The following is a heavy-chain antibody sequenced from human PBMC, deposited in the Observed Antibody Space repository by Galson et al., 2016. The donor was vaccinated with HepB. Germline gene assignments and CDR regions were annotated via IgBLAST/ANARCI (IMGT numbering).Heavy chain of an antibody. CDR3: ARLGWQPTGPLDY. D-gene: IGHD2-15*01. CDR2: VHYSGST. Sequence: SETLSLTCTVSGGSITTGIFYWGWIRQPPGKGLEWMGSVHYSGSTYYNPSLRSRVTISVDTSKNQFSLNLSSVTAADTAVFYCARLGWQPTGPLDYWGQGTPVTVSS. V-gene: IGHV4-39*01. CDR1: GGSITTGIFY. J-gene: IGHJ4*02.